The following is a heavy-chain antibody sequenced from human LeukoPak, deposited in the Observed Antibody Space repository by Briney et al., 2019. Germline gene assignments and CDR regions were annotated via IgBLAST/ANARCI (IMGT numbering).Heavy chain of an antibody. D-gene: IGHD3-10*01. CDR3: ARDNSRAALGCTNSDY. V-gene: IGHV1-3*01. Sequence: ASVKVSCKTSGYTFTYYAIHWVRQAPGQRLECMGWINAGNGNIKYSPDFQGRVAFSSDTFASTSYMELSSLRSEDTAVYYCARDNSRAALGCTNSDYWGQGTLVTVSS. CDR2: INAGNGNI. CDR1: GYTFTYYA. J-gene: IGHJ4*02.